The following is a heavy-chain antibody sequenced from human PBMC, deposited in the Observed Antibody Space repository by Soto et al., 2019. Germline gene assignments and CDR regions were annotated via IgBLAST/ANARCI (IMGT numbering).Heavy chain of an antibody. D-gene: IGHD6-13*01. Sequence: HPGGSLRLSCAASGFTFSSYAMSWVRRAPGKGLEWVSAISGSGGTTYYADSVKCRFTISRDNSKNTLYLQVNSLRAEDTAVYYCAKRGSSWSPFDYWGQGPQFTVSS. CDR3: AKRGSSWSPFDY. CDR1: GFTFSSYA. J-gene: IGHJ4*02. V-gene: IGHV3-23*01. CDR2: ISGSGGTT.